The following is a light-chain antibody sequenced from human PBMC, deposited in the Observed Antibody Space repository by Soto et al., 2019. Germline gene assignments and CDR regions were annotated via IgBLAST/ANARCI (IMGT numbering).Light chain of an antibody. CDR3: QPSYSPPLS. CDR1: QRIGTY. CDR2: AAS. Sequence: DIQMTQSPSSLSASVGDKVTISCRASQRIGTYLNWYQQKPGKAPNLLIYAASSLQSGVPSRFSGSGSGADFTLTIRSLQPEGFATYFCQPSYSPPLSVGGGTKVDSK. J-gene: IGKJ4*01. V-gene: IGKV1-39*01.